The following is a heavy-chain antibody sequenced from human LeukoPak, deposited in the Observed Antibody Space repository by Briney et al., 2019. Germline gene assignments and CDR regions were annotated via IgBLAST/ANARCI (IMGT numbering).Heavy chain of an antibody. Sequence: GGSLRLSCAASGFTFSSYWMGWVRQAPGKGLEWVANIKQDGSEKYYVDSVKGRFTISRDNAKNSLYLQMNSLRAEDTAVYYCARVYSRGVVVIRYYFDYWGQGTLVTVSS. D-gene: IGHD3-22*01. V-gene: IGHV3-7*01. J-gene: IGHJ4*02. CDR1: GFTFSSYW. CDR3: ARVYSRGVVVIRYYFDY. CDR2: IKQDGSEK.